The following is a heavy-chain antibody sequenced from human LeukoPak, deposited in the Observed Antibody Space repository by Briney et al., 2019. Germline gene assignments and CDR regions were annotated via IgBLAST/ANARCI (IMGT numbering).Heavy chain of an antibody. CDR3: ARGWHHGMDV. D-gene: IGHD2-15*01. J-gene: IGHJ6*02. Sequence: GGSLRLSCAASGFTFDDYAMHWVRQAPGKGLEWVSGISWNSGSIGYADSVKGRFTISRDNAKNSLYLQMNSLRAEDTAVYYCARGWHHGMDVWGQGTTVTVSS. CDR1: GFTFDDYA. CDR2: ISWNSGSI. V-gene: IGHV3-9*01.